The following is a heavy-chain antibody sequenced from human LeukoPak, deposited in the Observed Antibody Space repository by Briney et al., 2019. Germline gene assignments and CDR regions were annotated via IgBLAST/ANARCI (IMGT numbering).Heavy chain of an antibody. D-gene: IGHD3-22*01. CDR2: ISGYNGNT. V-gene: IGHV1-18*01. CDR1: GYTFTTYN. CDR3: ASLKNYYDSSGYLVTDAFDI. J-gene: IGHJ3*02. Sequence: ASVQVSCKASGYTFTTYNINWVRQAPGQGLEWMGWISGYNGNTNYAQKLQGRVTMTTDTSTSTAYMELRSLKSGDTAVYYCASLKNYYDSSGYLVTDAFDIWGQGTMVTVSS.